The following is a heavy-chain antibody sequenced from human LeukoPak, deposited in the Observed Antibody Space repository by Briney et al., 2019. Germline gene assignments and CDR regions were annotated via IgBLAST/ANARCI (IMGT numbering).Heavy chain of an antibody. CDR1: GDSISSYY. V-gene: IGHV4-59*01. Sequence: SETLSLTCTVSGDSISSYYWSWIRQPPGKGLEWLGYIYYSGSTNYNPSPESRVTISVDTSKNQFSLKLSSVTAADTAVYYCARASGSFQFRFDQWGQGTLVTVSS. D-gene: IGHD3-10*01. J-gene: IGHJ4*02. CDR3: ARASGSFQFRFDQ. CDR2: IYYSGST.